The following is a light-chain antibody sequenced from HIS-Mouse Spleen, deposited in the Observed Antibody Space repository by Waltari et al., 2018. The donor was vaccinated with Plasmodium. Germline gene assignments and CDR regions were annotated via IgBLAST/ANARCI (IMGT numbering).Light chain of an antibody. CDR3: YSTDSSGNHRV. J-gene: IGLJ3*02. CDR1: AMPKKY. CDR2: EDS. Sequence: SYELTQPPSVSLSPGQTARNTCSGDAMPKKYAYWYPQKSGQAPVLVIYEDSKRPTGIPERFSGSSSGTMATLTISGAQVEDEADYYCYSTDSSGNHRVFGGGTKLTVL. V-gene: IGLV3-10*01.